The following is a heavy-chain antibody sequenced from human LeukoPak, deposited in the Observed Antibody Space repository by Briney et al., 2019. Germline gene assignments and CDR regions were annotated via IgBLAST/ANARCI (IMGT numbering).Heavy chain of an antibody. CDR2: IYRFGNT. J-gene: IGHJ1*01. CDR1: VDSISSDY. Sequence: SETLSLTCTLSVDSISSDYWSWIRHPPGKGLEWIGYIYRFGNTDYNPSLMRRVTISLDTSKKQLSLNLTSVTAADTAVYYCAGRGQRYFRDWGQGTLVTVSS. CDR3: AGRGQRYFRD. V-gene: IGHV4-4*08.